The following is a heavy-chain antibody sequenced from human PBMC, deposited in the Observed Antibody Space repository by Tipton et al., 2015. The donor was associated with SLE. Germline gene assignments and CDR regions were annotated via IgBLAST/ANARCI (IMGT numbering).Heavy chain of an antibody. CDR2: ISYDGSNK. V-gene: IGHV3-30-3*01. Sequence: SLRLSCAASGFTFSSYAMHWVRQAPGKGLEWVAVISYDGSNKYYADSVKGRFTISRDNSKNTLYLQMNSLRAEDTAVYYCARDQLYCSGGSCPDYWGQGTLVTVSS. CDR3: ARDQLYCSGGSCPDY. D-gene: IGHD2-15*01. J-gene: IGHJ4*02. CDR1: GFTFSSYA.